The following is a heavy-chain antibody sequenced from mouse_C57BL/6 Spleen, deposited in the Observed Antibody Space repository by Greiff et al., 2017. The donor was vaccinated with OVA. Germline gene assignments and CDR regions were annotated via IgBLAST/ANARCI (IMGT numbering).Heavy chain of an antibody. D-gene: IGHD1-1*01. CDR1: GYTFTSYW. CDR3: ARGPSYYGSSEGFAY. V-gene: IGHV1-61*01. CDR2: IYPSDSET. J-gene: IGHJ3*01. Sequence: QVQLKQPGAELVRPGSSVKLSCKASGYTFTSYWMDWVKQRPGQGLEWIGNIYPSDSETHYNQKFKDKATLSVDKSSSTAYMQLSSLTSEDSAVYYCARGPSYYGSSEGFAYWGQGTLVTVSA.